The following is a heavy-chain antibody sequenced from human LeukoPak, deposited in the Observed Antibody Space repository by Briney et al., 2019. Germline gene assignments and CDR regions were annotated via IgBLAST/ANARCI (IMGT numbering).Heavy chain of an antibody. Sequence: GGSLRLSCTAPGLTFKDAWMSWVRQAPGKGLEWVGHIRSKTDGGTTDYAAPVKDRFTISRDDSKNTQYLQMNSLKTEDTAVYYCTTYYYDSTSDFGYWGQGTLVTVSS. J-gene: IGHJ4*02. CDR3: TTYYYDSTSDFGY. D-gene: IGHD3-22*01. CDR2: IRSKTDGGTT. CDR1: GLTFKDAW. V-gene: IGHV3-15*01.